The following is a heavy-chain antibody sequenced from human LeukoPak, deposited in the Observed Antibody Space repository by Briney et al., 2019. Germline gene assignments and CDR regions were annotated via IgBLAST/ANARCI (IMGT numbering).Heavy chain of an antibody. V-gene: IGHV3-21*01. D-gene: IGHD6-19*01. CDR2: ISSSSSYI. Sequence: GGSLRLSCAASGFTFSSYSMNWVRQAPGKGLEWVSSISSSSSYISYADSLKGRFTISRDNAKNSLYLQMNSLRAEDTAVYYCARVSNSGWGGRFDPWGQGTLVTVSS. J-gene: IGHJ5*02. CDR1: GFTFSSYS. CDR3: ARVSNSGWGGRFDP.